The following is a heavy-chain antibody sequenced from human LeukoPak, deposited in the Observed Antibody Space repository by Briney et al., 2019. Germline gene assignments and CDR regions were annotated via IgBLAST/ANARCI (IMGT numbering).Heavy chain of an antibody. CDR1: GYTFTSYG. D-gene: IGHD1-26*01. V-gene: IGHV1-2*02. J-gene: IGHJ6*03. CDR3: ARWGLVGATTPDGYYYYYYMDV. Sequence: ASVKVSCKASGYTFTSYGVSWVRQAPGQGLEWMGWINPNSGGTNYAQKFQGRVTMTRDTSISTAYMELSRLRSDDTAVYYCARWGLVGATTPDGYYYYYYMDVWGKGTTVTVSS. CDR2: INPNSGGT.